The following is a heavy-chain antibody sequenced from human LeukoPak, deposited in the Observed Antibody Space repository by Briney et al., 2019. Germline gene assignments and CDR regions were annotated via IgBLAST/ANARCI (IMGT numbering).Heavy chain of an antibody. CDR2: LNSDGKTS. Sequence: GGSLRLSCAAYGFTFRNFWMHWVRQRPGKGLVWVSRLNSDGKTSAYADSVKGRFTISRDNVKNTLYLQMNTLRAEDTARYYCVGGQNYRFDYWGQGSLVSVSS. J-gene: IGHJ4*02. CDR3: VGGQNYRFDY. D-gene: IGHD1-7*01. V-gene: IGHV3-74*01. CDR1: GFTFRNFW.